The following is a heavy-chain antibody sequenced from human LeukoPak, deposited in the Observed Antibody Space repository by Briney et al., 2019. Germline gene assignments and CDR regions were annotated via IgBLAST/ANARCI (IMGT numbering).Heavy chain of an antibody. CDR1: GFTFAGYS. D-gene: IGHD3-16*01. J-gene: IGHJ4*02. V-gene: IGHV3-11*01. Sequence: PGGSLRLSCAASGFTFAGYSMTWIRQAPGRGLEWISSISGSGITIYYAKSVKGRFTISRDNAKNSPSLQMNRLRAEDTGVYYCAKEARFWGYFDYWGQGTLVTVSS. CDR3: AKEARFWGYFDY. CDR2: ISGSGITI.